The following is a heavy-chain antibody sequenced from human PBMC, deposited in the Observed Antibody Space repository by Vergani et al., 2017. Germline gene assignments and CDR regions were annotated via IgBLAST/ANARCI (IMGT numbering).Heavy chain of an antibody. V-gene: IGHV4-39*01. D-gene: IGHD3-22*01. CDR1: GGSISSSSYY. CDR2: IYYSGST. J-gene: IGHJ5*02. Sequence: QLQLQESGPGLVKPSETLSLTCTVSGGSISSSSYYWGWIRQPPGKGLEWIGSIYYSGSTYYNPSLKSRGTISVDTSTNQFSLKLSSVTAADTAVYYCARQLFRSYYDSSGYWFDPWGQGTLVTVSS. CDR3: ARQLFRSYYDSSGYWFDP.